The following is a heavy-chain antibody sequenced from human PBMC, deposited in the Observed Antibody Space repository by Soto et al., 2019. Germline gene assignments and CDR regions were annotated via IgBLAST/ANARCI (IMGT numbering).Heavy chain of an antibody. Sequence: QVHLQESGPGLVKPSETLSLTCTVSGGSITSYYWNWIRQPPGKGLEWIGYIYYSGSTNYNPSLKSRVTISVDTSKTQFSLKLSSVTAADAAVYYWARVGSYDLPAFDVWGQGTMVTVSS. D-gene: IGHD3-3*01. CDR2: IYYSGST. V-gene: IGHV4-59*01. CDR3: ARVGSYDLPAFDV. J-gene: IGHJ3*01. CDR1: GGSITSYY.